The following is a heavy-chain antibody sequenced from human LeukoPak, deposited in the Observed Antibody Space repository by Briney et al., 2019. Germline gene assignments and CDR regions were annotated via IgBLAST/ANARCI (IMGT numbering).Heavy chain of an antibody. CDR3: ARWSGNVTARNYYYYMDV. J-gene: IGHJ6*03. CDR2: YTSGTT. Sequence: YTSGTTDYNPSLRTRVTISVDASRNQFSLNLSSVTAADTAVYYCARWSGNVTARNYYYYMDVWGEGTTVTLSS. V-gene: IGHV4-4*09. D-gene: IGHD6-6*01.